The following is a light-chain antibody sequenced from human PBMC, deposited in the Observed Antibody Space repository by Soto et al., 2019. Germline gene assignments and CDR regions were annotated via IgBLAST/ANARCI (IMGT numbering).Light chain of an antibody. CDR3: CSYAGSYIYV. CDR1: SSDVGGYNY. CDR2: DVS. V-gene: IGLV2-11*01. Sequence: QSALTQPRSVSGSPGQSVTISCTGSSSDVGGYNYVSWYQQHPGKAPKLIIYDVSKRPSGVPDRFSASKSGDTASLTISGLQAEDEADYYCCSYAGSYIYVFGTGTKVTVL. J-gene: IGLJ1*01.